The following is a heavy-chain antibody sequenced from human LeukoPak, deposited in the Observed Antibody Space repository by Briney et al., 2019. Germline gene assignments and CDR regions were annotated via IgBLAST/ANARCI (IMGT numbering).Heavy chain of an antibody. CDR2: INHSGST. CDR3: ARRRLRYYDSSGYWPTYDY. V-gene: IGHV4-34*01. J-gene: IGHJ4*02. D-gene: IGHD3-22*01. Sequence: PSETLSLTCAVYGGSFSGYYWSWIRQPPGKGLEWIGEINHSGSTNYNPSLKSRVTISVDTSKNQFSLKLSSVTAADTAVYYCARRRLRYYDSSGYWPTYDYWGQGTLVTVSS. CDR1: GGSFSGYY.